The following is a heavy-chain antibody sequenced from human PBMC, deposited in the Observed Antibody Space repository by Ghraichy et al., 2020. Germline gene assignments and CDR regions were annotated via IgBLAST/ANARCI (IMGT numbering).Heavy chain of an antibody. V-gene: IGHV3-48*02. D-gene: IGHD6-19*01. CDR1: GFTFSSYS. CDR3: ARDQEQWLVTGDYYYYGMDV. CDR2: ISSSSSTI. Sequence: GESLNISCAASGFTFSSYSMNWVRQAPGKGLEWVSYISSSSSTIYYADSVKGRFTISRDNAKNSLYLQMNSLRDEDTAVYYCARDQEQWLVTGDYYYYGMDVWGQGTTVTVSS. J-gene: IGHJ6*02.